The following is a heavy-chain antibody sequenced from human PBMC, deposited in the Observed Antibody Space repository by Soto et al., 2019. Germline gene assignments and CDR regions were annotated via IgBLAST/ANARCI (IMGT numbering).Heavy chain of an antibody. Sequence: PSETLSLTCTVSGGSISSSSYYWGWIRQPPGKGLEWIGSIYYSGYTYYNQSLKSRVTISVDTSKNQYSLKLSSVTAADTFVYYCARDCSQDDCYGPTLTDWGQGSLVTVSS. D-gene: IGHD2-21*02. V-gene: IGHV4-39*02. CDR3: ARDCSQDDCYGPTLTD. CDR1: GGSISSSSYY. J-gene: IGHJ4*02. CDR2: IYYSGYT.